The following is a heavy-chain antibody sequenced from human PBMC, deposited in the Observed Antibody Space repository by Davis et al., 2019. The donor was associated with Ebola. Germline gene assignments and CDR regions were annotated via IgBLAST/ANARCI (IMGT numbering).Heavy chain of an antibody. CDR3: ARGHSSFDH. D-gene: IGHD6-13*01. V-gene: IGHV1-69*13. J-gene: IGHJ4*02. CDR1: AGTFSNYA. Sequence: SVKVFCKASAGTFSNYAISWVRQAPGQGLEWMGGIIPITGTTNYAQNCQDRVTITADEATSTAYMELSSLRSDDTAVFYCARGHSSFDHWGQGALVTVSS. CDR2: IIPITGTT.